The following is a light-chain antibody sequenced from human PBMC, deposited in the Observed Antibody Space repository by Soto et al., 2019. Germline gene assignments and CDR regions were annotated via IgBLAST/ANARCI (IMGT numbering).Light chain of an antibody. CDR3: SSYTSSSTHV. CDR1: SSDVGAYNF. Sequence: QSALTQPASVSGSRGQSITISCTGTSSDVGAYNFVSWYQQHPGKLPKLMIFDVSRRPSGVSDRFSGSKSGNTASLTISGLQAEDEGDYYGSSYTSSSTHVFGSGTKLTVL. CDR2: DVS. J-gene: IGLJ1*01. V-gene: IGLV2-14*03.